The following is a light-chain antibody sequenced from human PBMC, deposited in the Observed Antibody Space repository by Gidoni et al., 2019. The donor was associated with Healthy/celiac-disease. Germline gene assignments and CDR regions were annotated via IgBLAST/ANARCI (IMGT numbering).Light chain of an antibody. V-gene: IGLV7-46*01. CDR2: DTS. CDR1: TGAATRGHY. Sequence: QAVVTQEPSLTVSPGGTVTLTGGSSTGAATRGHYPYWFQQKPGQAPRTLIYDTSNKLSWTPARFSGALLGGKAALTLSGAQPEDEAEYYCLLSYSGARVFGGGTKLTVL. CDR3: LLSYSGARV. J-gene: IGLJ3*02.